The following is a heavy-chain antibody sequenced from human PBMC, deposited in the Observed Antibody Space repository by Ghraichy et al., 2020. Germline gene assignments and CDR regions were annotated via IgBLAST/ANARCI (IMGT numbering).Heavy chain of an antibody. CDR2: ISGSGGGT. J-gene: IGHJ6*02. CDR1: GFTFSSYA. Sequence: GGSLRLSCAASGFTFSSYAMSWVRQAPGKGLQWVSFISGSGGGTYYADSVKGRFTISRDNSENTLYLQMNSLRAEDTAVYYCAKHLTTYYYGLHVWGQGTTVTVSS. D-gene: IGHD1-1*01. V-gene: IGHV3-23*01. CDR3: AKHLTTYYYGLHV.